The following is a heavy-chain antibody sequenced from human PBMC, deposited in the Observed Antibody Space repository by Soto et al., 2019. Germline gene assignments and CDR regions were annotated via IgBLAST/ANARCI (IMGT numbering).Heavy chain of an antibody. V-gene: IGHV4-59*01. Sequence: SETLSLTCTASGGSFSSYYWAWIRQPPGKGLEWIGYIYHSGSTNYNPSLKSRCTISVDTSKSQFSLRLSSMTAADTPVYYCAREGYSYGSSAFDFWGHGIRVTVSS. CDR1: GGSFSSYY. J-gene: IGHJ4*01. CDR3: AREGYSYGSSAFDF. D-gene: IGHD5-18*01. CDR2: IYHSGST.